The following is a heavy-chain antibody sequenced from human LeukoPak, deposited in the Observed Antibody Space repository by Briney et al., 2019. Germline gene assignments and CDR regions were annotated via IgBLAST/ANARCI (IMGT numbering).Heavy chain of an antibody. J-gene: IGHJ4*02. D-gene: IGHD5-18*01. CDR2: ISHSGST. V-gene: IGHV4-38-2*02. CDR3: AKTWIQVEFDY. Sequence: SETLSLTCTVSGYSITSAYYWGWIRQPPGKGLEWIGEISHSGSTNYNPSLKSRVTISVDTSKNQFSLKLNSVTAADTAVYYCAKTWIQVEFDYWGQGTLVTVSS. CDR1: GYSITSAYY.